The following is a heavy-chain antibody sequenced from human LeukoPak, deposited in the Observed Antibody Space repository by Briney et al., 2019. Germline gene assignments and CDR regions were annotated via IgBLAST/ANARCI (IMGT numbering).Heavy chain of an antibody. D-gene: IGHD4-17*01. CDR1: GYTFSSYG. CDR2: ISAYNGNT. V-gene: IGHV1-18*01. Sequence: ASVKVSCKAPGYTFSSYGMNWVRQAPGQRLEWMGWISAYNGNTNYAQNFSGRVTMTTDTSTSTAYMELRSLRSDDTAVYYCTRAVLYGDLDYWGQGTLVTVSS. J-gene: IGHJ4*02. CDR3: TRAVLYGDLDY.